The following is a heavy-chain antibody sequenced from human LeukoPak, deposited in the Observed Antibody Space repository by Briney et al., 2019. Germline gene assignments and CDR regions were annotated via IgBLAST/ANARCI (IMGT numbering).Heavy chain of an antibody. D-gene: IGHD6-19*01. V-gene: IGHV4-59*11. J-gene: IGHJ5*02. CDR1: GGSISSHY. CDR3: ARVAGSGWETWFDP. Sequence: SETLSLTCTVSGGSISSHYWSWIRQPTGKGLEWIGYIYYSGSTNYNPSLKSRVTISVDKSKNKFSLKMSSLTTADPAVYYCARVAGSGWETWFDPWGQGTLVTVSS. CDR2: IYYSGST.